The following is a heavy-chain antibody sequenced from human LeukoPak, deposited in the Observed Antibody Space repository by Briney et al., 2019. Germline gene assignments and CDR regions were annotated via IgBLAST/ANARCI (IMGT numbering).Heavy chain of an antibody. CDR3: ARKVYSFDVFDY. D-gene: IGHD2-15*01. CDR1: GGSISSYY. V-gene: IGHV4-59*01. Sequence: SETLSLTCTVSGGSISSYYWSWIRQPPGKALEWIGYIFHSGIASYHPSLKSRVTISIDTSENQFSLKLSSVTAADTAVYYCARKVYSFDVFDYWGQGTLVTVSS. CDR2: IFHSGIA. J-gene: IGHJ4*02.